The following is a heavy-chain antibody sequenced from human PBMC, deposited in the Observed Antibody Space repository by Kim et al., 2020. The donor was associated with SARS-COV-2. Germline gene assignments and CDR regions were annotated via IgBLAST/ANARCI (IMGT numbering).Heavy chain of an antibody. CDR2: INHSGST. CDR1: GGSFSGYY. V-gene: IGHV4-34*01. Sequence: SETLSLTCAVYGGSFSGYYWSWIRQPPGKGLEWIGEINHSGSTNYNPSLKSRVTISVDTSKNQFSLKLSSVTAADTAVYYCARGRTYDSSASNWFDPWGQGTLVTVS. J-gene: IGHJ5*02. CDR3: ARGRTYDSSASNWFDP. D-gene: IGHD3-22*01.